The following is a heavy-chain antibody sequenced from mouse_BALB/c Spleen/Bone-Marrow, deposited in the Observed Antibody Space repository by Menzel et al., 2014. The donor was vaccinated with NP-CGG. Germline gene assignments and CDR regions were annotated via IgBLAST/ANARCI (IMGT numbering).Heavy chain of an antibody. D-gene: IGHD2-3*01. J-gene: IGHJ3*01. CDR2: IDPYYGNT. V-gene: IGHV1-39*01. Sequence: SGPELEKPGASVKISCKASGYSFTGYNMNWVKQSNGKSLEWIGNIDPYYGNTTYNQKFKGKATLTVDKSSSTAYMQLKSLTSEDSVVYYCAIKSYEGGFAYWGQGTLVTVSA. CDR1: GYSFTGYN. CDR3: AIKSYEGGFAY.